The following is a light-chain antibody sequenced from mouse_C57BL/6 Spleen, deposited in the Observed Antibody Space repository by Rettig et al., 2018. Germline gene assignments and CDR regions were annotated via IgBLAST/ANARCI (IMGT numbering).Light chain of an antibody. J-gene: IGKJ1*01. CDR1: ENIYSY. CDR3: QHHYGTPRT. CDR2: NAK. Sequence: SASVGETVTITCRASENIYSYLAWYQQKQGKSPQLLVYNAKTLAEGVPSRFSGSGSGTQFSLKINSLQPEDFGSYYCQHHYGTPRTFGGGTKLEIK. V-gene: IGKV12-44*01.